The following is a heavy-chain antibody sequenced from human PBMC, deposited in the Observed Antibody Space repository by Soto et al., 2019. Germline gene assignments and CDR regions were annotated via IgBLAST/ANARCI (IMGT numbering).Heavy chain of an antibody. V-gene: IGHV3-30*18. Sequence: GGSLRLSCAASGFTFSSYWMSWVRQAPGKGLEWVAVISYDGSNKYYADSVKGRFTISRDNSKNTLYLQMNSLRAEDTAVYYCAKDGLGYCSGGSCYNDYWGQGT. CDR2: ISYDGSNK. CDR3: AKDGLGYCSGGSCYNDY. CDR1: GFTFSSYW. J-gene: IGHJ4*02. D-gene: IGHD2-15*01.